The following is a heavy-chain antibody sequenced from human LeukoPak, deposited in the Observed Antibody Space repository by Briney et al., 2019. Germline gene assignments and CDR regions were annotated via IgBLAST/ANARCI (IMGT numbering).Heavy chain of an antibody. CDR2: ISGSGGST. CDR3: AKDPSMIVVVTPDY. Sequence: GGSLRLSCAASGFTFSSYAMSWVRQAPGKGLEWVSAISGSGGSTYYADSVKGRFTISRDNSKNTLYLQMNSLRAEDTAVYYCAKDPSMIVVVTPDYWGQGTLVTVSS. V-gene: IGHV3-23*01. J-gene: IGHJ4*02. CDR1: GFTFSSYA. D-gene: IGHD3-22*01.